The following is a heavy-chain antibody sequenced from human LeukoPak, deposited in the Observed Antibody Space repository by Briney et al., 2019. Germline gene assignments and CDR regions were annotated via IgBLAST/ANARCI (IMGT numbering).Heavy chain of an antibody. V-gene: IGHV2-5*01. CDR2: IYWNDDK. D-gene: IGHD3-22*01. Sequence: SGPTLVNPTQTLTLTCTFSGFSLSTSGVGVGWIRQPPGKALEWLALIYWNDDKRYSPSLKSRLTITKDTSKNQVVLTMTNMDPVDTATYYCARTDSSGYYVSRNDAFDIWGQGTMVTVSS. CDR1: GFSLSTSGVG. CDR3: ARTDSSGYYVSRNDAFDI. J-gene: IGHJ3*02.